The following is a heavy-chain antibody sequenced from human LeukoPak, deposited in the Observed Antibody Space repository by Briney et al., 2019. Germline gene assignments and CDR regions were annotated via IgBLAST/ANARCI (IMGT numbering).Heavy chain of an antibody. J-gene: IGHJ4*02. CDR2: IYSDNT. CDR1: GFTVSTNS. V-gene: IGHV3-53*01. Sequence: GGSLRLFCTVSGFTVSTNSMSWVRQAPGKGLEWVSFIYSDNTHYSDSVKGRFTISRDNSKNTLYLQMNSLRAEDTAVYYCARRAGAYSHPYDYWGQGTLVTVSS. CDR3: ARRAGAYSHPYDY. D-gene: IGHD4/OR15-4a*01.